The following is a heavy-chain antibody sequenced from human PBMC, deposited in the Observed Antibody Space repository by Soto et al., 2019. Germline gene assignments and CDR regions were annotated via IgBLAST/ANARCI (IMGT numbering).Heavy chain of an antibody. J-gene: IGHJ6*02. CDR2: ISGGGTST. CDR3: AKGYCSSASCSSMDGMDV. D-gene: IGHD2-2*01. CDR1: GFTFSTYA. Sequence: PGGSLRLSCAASGFTFSTYAMSWVRQAPGKGLEWVSTISGGGTSTYYADSVKGRFTISRDNYKKTLFLQMNSLRDEDTAEYYCAKGYCSSASCSSMDGMDVWGQGTTVTV. V-gene: IGHV3-23*01.